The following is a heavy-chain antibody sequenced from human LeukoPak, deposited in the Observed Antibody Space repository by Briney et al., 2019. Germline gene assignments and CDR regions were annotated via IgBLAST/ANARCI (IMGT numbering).Heavy chain of an antibody. CDR1: GGSVSSGSYF. V-gene: IGHV4-61*01. CDR3: ARGGDSSDWRGGFDY. J-gene: IGHJ4*02. D-gene: IGHD6-13*01. Sequence: SETLSLTCTVSGGSVSSGSYFWSWIRQPPGKGLEWIGYIHDSGSTNYNPSLKSRVTISVDTSKNQFSVRLSSVTAADTAVYYCARGGDSSDWRGGFDYWGQGTLVTVSS. CDR2: IHDSGST.